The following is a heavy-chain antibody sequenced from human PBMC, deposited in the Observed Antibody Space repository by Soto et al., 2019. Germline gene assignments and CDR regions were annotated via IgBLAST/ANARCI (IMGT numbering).Heavy chain of an antibody. CDR1: GYTFTSYG. CDR3: ARDPRYDYVWGSYRYSAYFDY. V-gene: IGHV1-18*01. D-gene: IGHD3-16*02. CDR2: ISAYNGNT. J-gene: IGHJ4*02. Sequence: ASVKVSCKXSGYTFTSYGISWVRQAPGQGLEWMGWISAYNGNTNYAQKLQGRVTMTTDTSTSTAYMELRSLRSDDTAVYYCARDPRYDYVWGSYRYSAYFDYWGQGTLVTVSS.